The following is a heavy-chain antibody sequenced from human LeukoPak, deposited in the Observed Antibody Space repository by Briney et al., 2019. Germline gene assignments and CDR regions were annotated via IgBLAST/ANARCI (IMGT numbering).Heavy chain of an antibody. V-gene: IGHV4-59*01. Sequence: SETLSLTCTVSDGSMSPYYWSWIRQSPGKGLEWIAYIFYNGNTKYNPSLWSRVTISIDTSRNQFFLNLNSVTAADTAVYYCARGGYYYLDVWGKGTTVTVSS. CDR1: DGSMSPYY. J-gene: IGHJ6*03. CDR3: ARGGYYYLDV. CDR2: IFYNGNT.